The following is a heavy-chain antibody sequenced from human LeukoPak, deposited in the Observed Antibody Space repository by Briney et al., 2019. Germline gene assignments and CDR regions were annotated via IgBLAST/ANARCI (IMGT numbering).Heavy chain of an antibody. CDR3: AKDSYYYDSSGYYQYFDY. CDR1: GFTFSSYA. CDR2: ISGSGGST. D-gene: IGHD3-22*01. Sequence: PGGSLRLSCAAAGFTFSSYAMSWVRQARGKGLEWVSAISGSGGSTYYADSVKGRFTISRDNSKNTLYLQMNSLRAEDTAVYYCAKDSYYYDSSGYYQYFDYWGQGTLVTVSS. J-gene: IGHJ4*02. V-gene: IGHV3-23*01.